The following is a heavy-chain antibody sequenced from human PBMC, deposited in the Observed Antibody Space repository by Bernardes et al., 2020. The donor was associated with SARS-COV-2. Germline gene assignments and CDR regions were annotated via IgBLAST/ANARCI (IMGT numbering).Heavy chain of an antibody. V-gene: IGHV4-61*01. CDR2: IYYSWIT. J-gene: IGHJ4*02. CDR3: ARTSGIMGAIDY. Sequence: AETLSLTCVVSGGSVSTFHYYWRWLLQPPGKGLEWIGYIYYSWITKYNPSLTRRVTISVDTSKNLFSLNLRSVTAADTAVYYCARTSGIMGAIDYWGQGTLVTVSS. D-gene: IGHD1-26*01. CDR1: GGSVSTFHYY.